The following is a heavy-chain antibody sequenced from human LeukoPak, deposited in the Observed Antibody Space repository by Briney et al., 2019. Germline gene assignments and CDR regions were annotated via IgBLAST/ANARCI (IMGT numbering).Heavy chain of an antibody. J-gene: IGHJ4*02. V-gene: IGHV1-69*04. CDR2: IIPILGIA. CDR1: GGTFSSYA. D-gene: IGHD6-13*01. Sequence: SVKVSCRASGGTFSSYAISWVRQASGQGLEWMGRIIPILGIANYAQKFQGRATITADKSTSTAYMELSSLRSEDTPVYYCARDVEAAAEGYWGQGTLVTASS. CDR3: ARDVEAAAEGY.